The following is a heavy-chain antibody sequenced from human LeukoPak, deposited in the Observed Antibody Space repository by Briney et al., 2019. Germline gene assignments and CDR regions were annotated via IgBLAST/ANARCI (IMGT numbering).Heavy chain of an antibody. Sequence: GGSLRLSCAASGFTFSSYSMNWVRQAPGKGLEWVSYISSSSGSIDYADSVKGRFTISRDNGKNSLYLQMNSLRDEDTAVYYCARCDFDSRAFDFWGQGTMVSVSS. CDR3: ARCDFDSRAFDF. CDR2: ISSSSGSI. CDR1: GFTFSSYS. V-gene: IGHV3-48*02. D-gene: IGHD3-22*01. J-gene: IGHJ3*01.